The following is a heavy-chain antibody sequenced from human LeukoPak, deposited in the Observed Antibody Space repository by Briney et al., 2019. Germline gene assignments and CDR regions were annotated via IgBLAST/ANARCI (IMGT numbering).Heavy chain of an antibody. CDR1: GFTLSSYS. V-gene: IGHV3-48*01. D-gene: IGHD6-6*01. CDR2: ISSSSSTI. J-gene: IGHJ4*02. Sequence: PGGSLRLSCAASGFTLSSYSMNWVRQAPGKGLEWVSYISSSSSTIYYADSVKGRFTISRDNAKNSLYLQMNSLRAEDTAVYYCARGGIAARYDYWGQGTLVTVSS. CDR3: ARGGIAARYDY.